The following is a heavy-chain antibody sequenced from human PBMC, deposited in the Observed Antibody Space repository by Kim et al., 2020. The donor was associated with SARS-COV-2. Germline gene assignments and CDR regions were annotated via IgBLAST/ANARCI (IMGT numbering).Heavy chain of an antibody. V-gene: IGHV3-23*01. D-gene: IGHD3-10*01. CDR3: AKDRTKYYYGSGSKNY. J-gene: IGHJ4*02. Sequence: SVKGRFTISRDNSKNTLYLQMNSLRAEDTAVYYCAKDRTKYYYGSGSKNYWGQGTLVTVSS.